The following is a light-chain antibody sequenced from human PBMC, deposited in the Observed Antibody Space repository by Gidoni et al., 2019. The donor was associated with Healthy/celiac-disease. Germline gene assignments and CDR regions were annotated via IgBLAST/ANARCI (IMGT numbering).Light chain of an antibody. CDR1: QNISNY. CDR2: DAS. Sequence: DIQMTQSPSSLSASVGDRVTSTCQASQNISNYLNWYQQKPGKAPKLLIYDASNLETGVPSRFSGSGSGTDFTFTISSLQAEDTATYYCQQYDNLPLTFGGGTKVEIK. V-gene: IGKV1-33*01. J-gene: IGKJ4*01. CDR3: QQYDNLPLT.